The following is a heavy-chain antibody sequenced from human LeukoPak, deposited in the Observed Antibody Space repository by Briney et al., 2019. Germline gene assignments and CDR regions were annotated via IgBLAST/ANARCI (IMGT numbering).Heavy chain of an antibody. D-gene: IGHD6-6*01. CDR3: ARAWARNYYMDV. CDR2: IYSDGST. CDR1: GGSISSSIYF. Sequence: SETLSLTCIVSGGSISSSIYFWGWIRQPPGKGLEWIRSIYSDGSTYYNPSLKSRVTKLVDTSKNQFSLKLSSVTAADTAVYYCARAWARNYYMDVWGKGTTVTVSS. V-gene: IGHV4-39*07. J-gene: IGHJ6*03.